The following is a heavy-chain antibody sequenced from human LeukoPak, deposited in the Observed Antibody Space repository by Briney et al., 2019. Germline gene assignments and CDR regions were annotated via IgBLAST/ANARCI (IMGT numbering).Heavy chain of an antibody. Sequence: SETLSLTCSVSGGSVSSSNYDWGWIRQPPGKGLEWIGNTYYSGRTLCNPSLKSRVTISVDSSKNQFSLKLSSVTVADTAVYYCVGPQGLVVPPTMLEWGQGTLVTVSS. V-gene: IGHV4-39*01. J-gene: IGHJ4*02. D-gene: IGHD2-2*01. CDR1: GGSVSSSNYD. CDR3: VGPQGLVVPPTMLE. CDR2: TYYSGRT.